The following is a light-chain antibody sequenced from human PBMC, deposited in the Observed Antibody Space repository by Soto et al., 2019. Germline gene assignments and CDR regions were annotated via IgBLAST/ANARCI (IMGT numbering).Light chain of an antibody. CDR2: RTS. CDR1: QSISSN. J-gene: IGKJ1*01. CDR3: QQYNDWPLT. Sequence: EIVMTQSPATLSVSPGDRATLSCRASQSISSNLAWYQQKPGQAPRLLMFRTSSRATGFPARFSGSGSGTEFNLTISSLQSEDFALYYCQQYNDWPLTFGQGTKVDI. V-gene: IGKV3-15*01.